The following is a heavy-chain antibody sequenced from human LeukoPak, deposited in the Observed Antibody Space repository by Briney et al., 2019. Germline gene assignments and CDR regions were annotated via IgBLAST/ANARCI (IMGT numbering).Heavy chain of an antibody. D-gene: IGHD1-26*01. CDR2: MYHSGFT. CDR1: DYSISSGSY. Sequence: SETLSLTCSVSDYSISSGSYWVWIRQPPGKGLEWIATMYHSGFTYFSPSLKSRVTISIDTSKNQFSLKVTSVTAADTAVYYCARGVGIDYYYYYMDVWGKGTTVTVSS. V-gene: IGHV4-38-2*02. CDR3: ARGVGIDYYYYYMDV. J-gene: IGHJ6*03.